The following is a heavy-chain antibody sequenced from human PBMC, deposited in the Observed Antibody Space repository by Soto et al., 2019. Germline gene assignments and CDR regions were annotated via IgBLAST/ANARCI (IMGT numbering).Heavy chain of an antibody. CDR2: INPSGGST. CDR3: ARDLYDRGAFDI. J-gene: IGHJ3*02. CDR1: GYTFTSYY. Sequence: ASVKVSCKASGYTFTSYYMHWVRQAPGRGLEWMGIINPSGGSTSYAQKFQGRVTMTRDTSTSTVYMELSSLRSEDTAVYYCARDLYDRGAFDIWGQGTMVTVSS. D-gene: IGHD3-22*01. V-gene: IGHV1-46*01.